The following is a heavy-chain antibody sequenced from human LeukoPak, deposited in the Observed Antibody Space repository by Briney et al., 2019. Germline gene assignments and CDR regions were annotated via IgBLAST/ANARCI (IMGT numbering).Heavy chain of an antibody. V-gene: IGHV4-59*01. CDR3: ARSVAAAGIWYFDL. Sequence: SETLSLTCTVSGGSISSYYWSWIRQPPGKGLEWIGYIYYSGSTNYNPSLKSRVTISVDTSKNQFSLKLSSVTAADTAVDYCARSVAAAGIWYFDLWGRGTLVTVSS. D-gene: IGHD6-13*01. CDR1: GGSISSYY. J-gene: IGHJ2*01. CDR2: IYYSGST.